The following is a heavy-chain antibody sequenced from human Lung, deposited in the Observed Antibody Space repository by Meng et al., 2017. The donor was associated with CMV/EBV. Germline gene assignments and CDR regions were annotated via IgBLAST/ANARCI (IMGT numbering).Heavy chain of an antibody. V-gene: IGHV4-34*01. J-gene: IGHJ6*02. D-gene: IGHD5-18*01. CDR1: GGSFSGYD. CDR2: MNHSGST. Sequence: SETLSLXXGVFGGSFSGYDWFWIRQPPGKGLEWIGEMNHSGSTNYNPSLKSRVTISVDASKKQFSLKVSSVTAADTAVYYCARGGYVDHFYGLAVWGQGTXVTVSS. CDR3: ARGGYVDHFYGLAV.